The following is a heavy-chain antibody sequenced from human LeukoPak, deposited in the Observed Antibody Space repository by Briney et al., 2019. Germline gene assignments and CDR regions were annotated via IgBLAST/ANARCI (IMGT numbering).Heavy chain of an antibody. J-gene: IGHJ3*02. D-gene: IGHD1-26*01. CDR3: ASREVVGATRDAFDI. CDR2: ISYDGSNK. V-gene: IGHV3-30-3*01. Sequence: GGSLRLSCAASGFTFSSYAMHWVRQAPGKGLEWVAVISYDGSNKYYADSVRGRFTISRDNSKNTLYLQMNSLRAEDTAVYYCASREVVGATRDAFDIWGQGTMVTVSS. CDR1: GFTFSSYA.